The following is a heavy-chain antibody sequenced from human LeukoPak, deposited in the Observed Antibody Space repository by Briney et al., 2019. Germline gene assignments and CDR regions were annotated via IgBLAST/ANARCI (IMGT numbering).Heavy chain of an antibody. D-gene: IGHD3-10*01. CDR3: ARVGHYFYGSGSYLGGFDY. V-gene: IGHV4-30-2*01. J-gene: IGHJ4*02. Sequence: WIRQPPGNGLEWIGYIYHSGSTYYSPSLESRVTISVDRSKNQFSLKLSSVTAADTAVYYCARVGHYFYGSGSYLGGFDYWGQGILVTVSS. CDR2: IYHSGST.